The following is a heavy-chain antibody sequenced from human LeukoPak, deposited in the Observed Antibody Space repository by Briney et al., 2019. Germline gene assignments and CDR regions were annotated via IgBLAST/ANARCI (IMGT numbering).Heavy chain of an antibody. CDR2: INHSGST. J-gene: IGHJ4*02. V-gene: IGHV4-34*01. D-gene: IGHD6-6*01. Sequence: SETLSLTCAVYGGSFSGYYWSWIRQPPGKGLEWIGEINHSGSTNYNPSLKSRVTISVDTSKNQFSLKLSSVTAADTAVYYCARVPAEYSWYYFDYWGQGTLVTVSS. CDR1: GGSFSGYY. CDR3: ARVPAEYSWYYFDY.